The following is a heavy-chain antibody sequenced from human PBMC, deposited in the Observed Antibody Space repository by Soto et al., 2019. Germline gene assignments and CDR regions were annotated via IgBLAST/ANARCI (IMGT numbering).Heavy chain of an antibody. CDR1: RFTFSAFA. J-gene: IGHJ5*01. V-gene: IGHV3-23*01. Sequence: DVQLLESGGGLVQPGGSLTLSCAASRFTFSAFAMSWVRQAPGQGLEWVSSIGGGGSDTYYADSVKGRFTISRDNSKNTLYLQMDSLRDEDTAVYYCAKDAVPSNGKWDWFDSWGQGTLVIVSS. D-gene: IGHD1-26*01. CDR2: IGGGGSDT. CDR3: AKDAVPSNGKWDWFDS.